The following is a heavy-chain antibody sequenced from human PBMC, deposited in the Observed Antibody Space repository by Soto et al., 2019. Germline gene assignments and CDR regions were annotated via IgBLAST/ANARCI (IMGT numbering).Heavy chain of an antibody. CDR1: GLTLGNYW. V-gene: IGHV3-7*03. CDR2: ARQDGVDK. J-gene: IGHJ4*02. CDR3: ARDVGGILDY. Sequence: GGSLRLSCTASGLTLGNYWMAWFRQAPGKGLEWVANARQDGVDKGHADSVRDRFTIIRENARNSVFLQMNSLRAEDTAVYFCARDVGGILDYWGQGTLVTVSS.